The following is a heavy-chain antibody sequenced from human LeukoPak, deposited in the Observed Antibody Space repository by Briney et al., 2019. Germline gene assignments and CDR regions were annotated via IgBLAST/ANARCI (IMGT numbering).Heavy chain of an antibody. V-gene: IGHV3-23*01. CDR1: GFTFSSYA. Sequence: GGSLRLSCAASGFTFSSYAMSWVRQAPGKGLEWVSAISGSGISTYYADSVKGRFTISRDNSKNTLYLQMNSLRAEDTAVYYCAKESGDDSSGYYEVFDYWGQGTLVTVSS. J-gene: IGHJ4*02. CDR3: AKESGDDSSGYYEVFDY. CDR2: ISGSGIST. D-gene: IGHD3-22*01.